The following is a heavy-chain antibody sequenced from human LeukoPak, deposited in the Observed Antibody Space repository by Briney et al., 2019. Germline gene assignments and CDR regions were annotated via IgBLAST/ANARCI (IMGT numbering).Heavy chain of an antibody. D-gene: IGHD6-19*01. CDR1: GGSISSYY. J-gene: IGHJ3*02. CDR3: AITVAGTFAFDI. Sequence: SGTLSLTCTVSGGSISSYYRSWIRQPPGKGLEWIGYIYYSGSTNYNPSLKSRVTISVDTSKNQFPLKLSSVTAADTAVYYCAITVAGTFAFDIWGQGTMVTVSS. V-gene: IGHV4-59*01. CDR2: IYYSGST.